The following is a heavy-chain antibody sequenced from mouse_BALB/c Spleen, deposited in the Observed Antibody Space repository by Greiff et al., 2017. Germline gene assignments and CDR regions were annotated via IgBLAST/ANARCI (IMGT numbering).Heavy chain of an antibody. CDR3: ARRREGYFDY. Sequence: EVQLVESGGGLVQPGGSRKLSCAASGFTFSSFGMHWVRQAPEKGLEWVAYISSGSSTIYYADTVKGRFTISRDKPKNTLFLQMTSLRSEDTAMYYCARRREGYFDYWGQGTTLTVSS. V-gene: IGHV5-17*02. CDR1: GFTFSSFG. CDR2: ISSGSSTI. J-gene: IGHJ2*01.